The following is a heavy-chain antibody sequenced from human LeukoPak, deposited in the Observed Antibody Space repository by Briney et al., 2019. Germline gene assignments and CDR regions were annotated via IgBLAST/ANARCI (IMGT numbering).Heavy chain of an antibody. Sequence: GMPLRLSCTASGFIFNSYDMHCVRQAPGKGLEGVTLISYDGCNTYYADSVKALFTISRDNSKNTLYLQMNSLRGKETAVYYCARGAKDQRKLVLRGNWFDPWGQGTLVTVSS. CDR2: ISYDGCNT. J-gene: IGHJ5*02. V-gene: IGHV3-30*03. D-gene: IGHD6-6*01. CDR3: ARGAKDQRKLVLRGNWFDP. CDR1: GFIFNSYD.